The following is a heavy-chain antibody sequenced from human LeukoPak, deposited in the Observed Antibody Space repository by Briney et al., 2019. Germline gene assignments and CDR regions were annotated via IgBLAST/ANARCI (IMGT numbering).Heavy chain of an antibody. CDR1: GGSFSGYC. Sequence: SETLSLTCAVYGGSFSGYCWSWIRQPPGKGLEWIGEINHSGSTNYNPSLKSRVTISVDTSKNQFSLKLSSVTAADTAVYYCARRGPRITMVRGVIYSWFDPWGQGTLVTVSS. V-gene: IGHV4-34*01. D-gene: IGHD3-10*01. CDR3: ARRGPRITMVRGVIYSWFDP. J-gene: IGHJ5*02. CDR2: INHSGST.